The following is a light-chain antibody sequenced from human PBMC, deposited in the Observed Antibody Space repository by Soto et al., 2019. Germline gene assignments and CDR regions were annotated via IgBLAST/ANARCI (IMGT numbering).Light chain of an antibody. CDR3: MQALQTWT. Sequence: DIVITQSPLSLPFTPGEPACISCMSSQILLHSNGYNYLDWYLQKPGQSPQLLIYLGSNRASGVPDRFSGSGSGTDFTLKISRVEAADVGVYYCMQALQTWTFGQGTKVDIK. CDR2: LGS. V-gene: IGKV2-28*01. CDR1: QILLHSNGYNY. J-gene: IGKJ1*01.